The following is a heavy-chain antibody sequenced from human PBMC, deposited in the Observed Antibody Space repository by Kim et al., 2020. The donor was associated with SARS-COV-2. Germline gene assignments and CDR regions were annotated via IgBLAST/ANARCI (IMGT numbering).Heavy chain of an antibody. Sequence: SVKSRFTISRDNAKNSLYLQMNGLRAEDTAVYYWARDDDVGYSGSYPNSWGQGALVTVSS. CDR3: ARDDDVGYSGSYPNS. V-gene: IGHV3-11*01. D-gene: IGHD1-26*01. J-gene: IGHJ4*02.